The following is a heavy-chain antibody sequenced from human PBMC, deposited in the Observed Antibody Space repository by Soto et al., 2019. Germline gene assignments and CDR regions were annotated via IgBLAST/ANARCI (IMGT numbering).Heavy chain of an antibody. CDR3: ARGPLVVLNYFES. CDR2: IFPLTDIP. CDR1: GGTFRNYP. J-gene: IGHJ4*02. Sequence: QVQLVQSGTEVKKPGSSVKVSCKASGGTFRNYPINWVRQAPGQGLEWMGSIFPLTDIPDYAQNFQARLTISADKSTSTAYMELSSMTSDDTAMYCWARGPLVVLNYFESWGQGTLVTVSS. V-gene: IGHV1-69*02.